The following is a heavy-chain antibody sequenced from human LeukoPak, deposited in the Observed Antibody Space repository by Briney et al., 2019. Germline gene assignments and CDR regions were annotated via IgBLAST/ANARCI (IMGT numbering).Heavy chain of an antibody. Sequence: ASVKVSCKSSGYTFTGYYIHWVRQAPGQGLEWMGWINPNSGGTNYAQKFQGRVTMPRDTSITTAYMELSGLRSDDTAIYYCARGKLAAPGRTGYNWFDPWGQGTMVTVSS. CDR3: ARGKLAAPGRTGYNWFDP. V-gene: IGHV1-2*02. CDR1: GYTFTGYY. CDR2: INPNSGGT. D-gene: IGHD6-13*01. J-gene: IGHJ5*02.